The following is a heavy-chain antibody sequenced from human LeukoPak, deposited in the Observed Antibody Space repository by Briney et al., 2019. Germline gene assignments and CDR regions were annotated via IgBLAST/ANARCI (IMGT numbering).Heavy chain of an antibody. CDR3: AREGSGTRGYYYYMDV. CDR2: INPSGGST. V-gene: IGHV1-46*01. D-gene: IGHD1-1*01. CDR1: GYTFTSYY. J-gene: IGHJ6*03. Sequence: ASVKVSCKASGYTFTSYYMHWVRQAPGQGLEWMGIINPSGGSTSYAQKFQGRVTTTRDTSTSTVYMELSSLRSEDTAVYYCAREGSGTRGYYYYMDVWGKGTTVTVSS.